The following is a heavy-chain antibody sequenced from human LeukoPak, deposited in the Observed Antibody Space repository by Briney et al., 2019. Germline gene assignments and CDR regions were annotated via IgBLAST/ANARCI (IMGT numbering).Heavy chain of an antibody. V-gene: IGHV3-21*01. CDR1: GFTFDDYA. Sequence: PGRSLRLSCAASGFTFDDYAMHWVRQAPGKGLEWVSSISSSSGYIYYADSVKGRFSIFRDNAKNSLYLEMSSLTVEDTAVYYCARAKTYSGSYYDAFDIWGQGTMVTVSS. D-gene: IGHD1-26*01. J-gene: IGHJ3*02. CDR2: ISSSSGYI. CDR3: ARAKTYSGSYYDAFDI.